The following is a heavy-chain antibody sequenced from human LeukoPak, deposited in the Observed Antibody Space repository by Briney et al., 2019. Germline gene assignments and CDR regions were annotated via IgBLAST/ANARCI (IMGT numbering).Heavy chain of an antibody. V-gene: IGHV3-48*03. Sequence: PGGSLRLSCAASGFTFSSYEMNWVRQAPGKGLEWVSYISSSGSTIYYADSVKGRFTISRDNAKNSLYLRMNSLRAEDTAVYYCARGSYYDSSGYYSHHYYWGQGTLVTVSS. CDR3: ARGSYYDSSGYYSHHYY. J-gene: IGHJ4*02. CDR2: ISSSGSTI. CDR1: GFTFSSYE. D-gene: IGHD3-22*01.